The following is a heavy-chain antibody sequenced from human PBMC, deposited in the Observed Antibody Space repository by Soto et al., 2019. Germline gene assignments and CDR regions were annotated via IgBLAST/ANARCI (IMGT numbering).Heavy chain of an antibody. CDR3: ARANGYYGDYRRNFDY. Sequence: GASVKVSCKASGYTFTSYGISWVRQAPGQGLEWMGWISAYNGNTNYAQKLQGRVTMTTDTSTSTAYMELRSLRSDDTAVYYCARANGYYGDYRRNFDYWGQGTLVTVSS. D-gene: IGHD4-17*01. CDR1: GYTFTSYG. V-gene: IGHV1-18*01. J-gene: IGHJ4*02. CDR2: ISAYNGNT.